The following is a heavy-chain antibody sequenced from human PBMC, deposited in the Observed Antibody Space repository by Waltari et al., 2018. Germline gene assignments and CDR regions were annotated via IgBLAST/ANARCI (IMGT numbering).Heavy chain of an antibody. CDR2: IYTSGSP. J-gene: IGHJ2*01. CDR3: ARGPYDYVWGSYRSQGYFDL. V-gene: IGHV4-61*02. CDR1: GGSISSGSYY. D-gene: IGHD3-16*02. Sequence: QVQLQESGPGLVKPSQTLSLTCTVSGGSISSGSYYWSWIRQPAGKGLEWIGRIYTSGSPNYTPSLKSRVTISVDTSKNQFSLKLSSVTAADTAVYYCARGPYDYVWGSYRSQGYFDLWGRGTLVTVSS.